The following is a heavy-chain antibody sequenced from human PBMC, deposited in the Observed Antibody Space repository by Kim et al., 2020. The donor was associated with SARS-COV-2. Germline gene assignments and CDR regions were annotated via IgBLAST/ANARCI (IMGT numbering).Heavy chain of an antibody. V-gene: IGHV4-39*01. CDR3: ARLPTGFPNWFGP. CDR2: VSYNGNT. J-gene: IGHJ5*02. CDR1: GASVSSTPYS. Sequence: SETLSLTCAVSGASVSSTPYSWGWIRQPPGGGLEWIATVSYNGNTYYKTSLQSLVTIFADTPKNQFSLRLTSVIAADTAIYYCARLPTGFPNWFGPWGQG.